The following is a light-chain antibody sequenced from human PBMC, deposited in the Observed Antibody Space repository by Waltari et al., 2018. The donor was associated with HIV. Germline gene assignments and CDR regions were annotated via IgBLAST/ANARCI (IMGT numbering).Light chain of an antibody. J-gene: IGKJ5*01. Sequence: DIQMTQTPLSVSAPVGAKVTITCRASQDISNWLAWYQQKPGEAPKLLIYAASSLESGVPSRFSGSASGTYFTLTINSLQPEDFATYFCQQANTFPLTFGQGTRLELK. V-gene: IGKV1-12*01. CDR3: QQANTFPLT. CDR1: QDISNW. CDR2: AAS.